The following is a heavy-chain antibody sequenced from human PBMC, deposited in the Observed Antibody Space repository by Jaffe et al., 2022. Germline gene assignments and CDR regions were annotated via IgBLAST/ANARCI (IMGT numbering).Heavy chain of an antibody. D-gene: IGHD1-26*01. V-gene: IGHV3-23*01. Sequence: EVQLLESGGGLVQPGGSLRLSCAASGFTFSSYAMSWVRQAPGKGLEWVSGISGTSDSTYYADSVKGRFTISRDNSKNTLYLQMNSLRDEDTAVYYCAKDWEPRSSVADAFDIWGQGTMVTVSS. CDR1: GFTFSSYA. CDR3: AKDWEPRSSVADAFDI. CDR2: ISGTSDST. J-gene: IGHJ3*02.